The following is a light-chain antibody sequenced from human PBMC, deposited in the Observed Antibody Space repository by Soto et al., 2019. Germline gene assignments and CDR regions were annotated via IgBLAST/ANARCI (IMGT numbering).Light chain of an antibody. CDR3: QQYNGTPRT. Sequence: DIVMTQSPDSLAVSLGERATIHCKSSQTLLNRSKNRNYLAWYQQKPRQPPKLLITWASTRDSGAPDRFSGSGSGTDFNLTINNVQAEDVAVYFCQQYNGTPRTFGQGTKVEIK. V-gene: IGKV4-1*01. CDR2: WAS. CDR1: QTLLNRSKNRNY. J-gene: IGKJ2*02.